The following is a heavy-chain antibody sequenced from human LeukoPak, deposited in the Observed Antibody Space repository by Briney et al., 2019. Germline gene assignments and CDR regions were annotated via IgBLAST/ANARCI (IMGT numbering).Heavy chain of an antibody. Sequence: GASVKVSCKASGYTFTSYAIHWVRQAPGQRLEWMGWINVGNGNTKYSQKFQGRVTITRDTSASTVYMELSSLRSEDTAVYYCARGPYGMDVWGKGTTVTVSS. V-gene: IGHV1-3*01. J-gene: IGHJ6*04. CDR3: ARGPYGMDV. CDR1: GYTFTSYA. CDR2: INVGNGNT.